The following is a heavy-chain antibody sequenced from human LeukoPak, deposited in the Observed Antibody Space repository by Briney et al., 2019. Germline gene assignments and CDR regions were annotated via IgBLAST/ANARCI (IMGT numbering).Heavy chain of an antibody. J-gene: IGHJ4*02. CDR1: GFTFSSYS. V-gene: IGHV3-48*01. Sequence: GGSLRLSCAASGFTFSSYSMNWVRQAPGKGLEWVSYISSSSSTIYYADSVKGRFTISRDNAKNSLYLQMNSLRTEDTAVYYCAKDLHSGSYYVFDYWGQGTLVTVSS. CDR2: ISSSSSTI. D-gene: IGHD1-26*01. CDR3: AKDLHSGSYYVFDY.